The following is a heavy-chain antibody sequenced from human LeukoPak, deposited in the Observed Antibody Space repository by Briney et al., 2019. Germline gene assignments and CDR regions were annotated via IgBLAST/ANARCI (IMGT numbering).Heavy chain of an antibody. CDR1: GFTFSSYA. V-gene: IGHV3-23*01. J-gene: IGHJ4*02. CDR3: ASYNPAYFTYYFDY. CDR2: ISGSGGST. Sequence: GGSLRLSCAAFGFTFSSYAMSWVRQAPGRGLEWVSAISGSGGSTHYADSVKGRFTISRDNSKNSLYLQMNSLRAEDTAVYYCASYNPAYFTYYFDYWGQGTLVTVSS. D-gene: IGHD1-14*01.